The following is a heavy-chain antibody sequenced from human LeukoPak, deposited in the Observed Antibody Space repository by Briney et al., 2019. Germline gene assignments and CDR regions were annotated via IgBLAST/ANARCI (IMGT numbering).Heavy chain of an antibody. CDR1: GFTFSSYS. Sequence: GGSLRLSCAASGFTFSSYSMNWVRQAPGKGLEWVSSISSSSSYIYYADSVRGRFTISRDNAKNSLYLQMNSLRAEDTAVYYCARDLNYDFWSGYQINWFDPWGQGTLVTVPS. D-gene: IGHD3-3*01. V-gene: IGHV3-21*01. CDR3: ARDLNYDFWSGYQINWFDP. J-gene: IGHJ5*02. CDR2: ISSSSSYI.